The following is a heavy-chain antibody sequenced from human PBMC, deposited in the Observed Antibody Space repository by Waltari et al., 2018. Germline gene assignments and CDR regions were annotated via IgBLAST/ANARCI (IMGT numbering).Heavy chain of an antibody. Sequence: QVPLVQSGPEMKTPGASVRVSCKTFGFKFDDFSIYLWREAPRQVLAWVVWRDHPRAVTKLSHKVQGRVIRTRDTSSMTAFMEVRRLTSDDTAVYYCARDVKACYGVRSFDGVDVWGQGTTVTVSS. CDR1: GFKFDDFS. CDR3: ARDVKACYGVRSFDGVDV. V-gene: IGHV1-2*02. D-gene: IGHD2-21*01. J-gene: IGHJ6*02. CDR2: RDHPRAVT.